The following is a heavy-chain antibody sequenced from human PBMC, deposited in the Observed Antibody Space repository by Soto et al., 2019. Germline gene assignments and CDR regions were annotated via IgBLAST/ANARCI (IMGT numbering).Heavy chain of an antibody. Sequence: SETLSLTCTVSGGSISSYYWSWIRQSPGQGLEWIGHIYYSGTTNYNPSLKSRVTISVDTSKSQFSLKLSSVTPADTAVYYCARNLGFCSSTKCYSYFGPWGQGTLVTVSS. CDR1: GGSISSYY. D-gene: IGHD2-2*01. J-gene: IGHJ5*02. V-gene: IGHV4-59*01. CDR2: IYYSGTT. CDR3: ARNLGFCSSTKCYSYFGP.